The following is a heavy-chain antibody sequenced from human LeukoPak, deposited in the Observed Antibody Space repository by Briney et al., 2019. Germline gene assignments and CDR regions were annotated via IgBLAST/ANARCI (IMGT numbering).Heavy chain of an antibody. J-gene: IGHJ3*01. CDR2: IKQDGSEK. Sequence: GGSLRLSCAAYGFTFSRYWMSWVRQDPGKGLEWVANIKQDGSEKYYVDSVEGRFTISRDNAKNSVYLQMNSLRDEDTAVYYCALLKGGDFWGQGTRVTVSS. V-gene: IGHV3-7*02. CDR1: GFTFSRYW. CDR3: ALLKGGDF.